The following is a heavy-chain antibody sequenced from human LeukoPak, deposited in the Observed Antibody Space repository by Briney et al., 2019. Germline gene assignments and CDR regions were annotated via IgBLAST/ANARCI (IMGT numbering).Heavy chain of an antibody. D-gene: IGHD5-24*01. J-gene: IGHJ4*02. CDR1: GGSISSSSYY. V-gene: IGHV4-39*07. CDR2: IYYSGST. CDR3: ARFDRDGCNLDY. Sequence: PSETLSLTCTVSGGSISSSSYYWGWIRQPPGKGLEWIGSIYYSGSTYYNPSLKSRVTISVDTSKNQFSLNLSSVTAADTALYYCARFDRDGCNLDYWGQGTLVTVSS.